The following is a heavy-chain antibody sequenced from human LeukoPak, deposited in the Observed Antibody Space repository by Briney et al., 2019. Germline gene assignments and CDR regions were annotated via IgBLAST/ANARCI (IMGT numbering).Heavy chain of an antibody. J-gene: IGHJ5*02. CDR1: GYTFTSYG. V-gene: IGHV1-18*01. Sequence: ASVKVSCKASGYTFTSYGISWVRQAPGQGLEWMGWISAYNGNTNYAQKLQGRVTMTTDTSTSTAYMELRSLRSDDTAVYYCARARSGYCTNGVCYTAHEAYNWFDPGAREPWSPSPQ. D-gene: IGHD2-8*01. CDR3: ARARSGYCTNGVCYTAHEAYNWFDP. CDR2: ISAYNGNT.